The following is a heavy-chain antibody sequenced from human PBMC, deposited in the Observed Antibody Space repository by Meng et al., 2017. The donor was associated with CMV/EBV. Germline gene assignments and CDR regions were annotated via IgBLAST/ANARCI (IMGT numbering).Heavy chain of an antibody. CDR3: ARERGDDSGYNFDS. CDR1: CGFFSGSF. J-gene: IGHJ4*02. Sequence: GPLQVAGLGRVRPSVTLSLPCSVSCGFFSGSFWTWIRPPAGKGLEWIGRIYSTGGTNYNPSFESRVTISLDGSNNQFSLKLNSVTAADTAIYYCARERGDDSGYNFDSWGQGTLVTVSS. CDR2: IYSTGGT. V-gene: IGHV4-4*07. D-gene: IGHD3-22*01.